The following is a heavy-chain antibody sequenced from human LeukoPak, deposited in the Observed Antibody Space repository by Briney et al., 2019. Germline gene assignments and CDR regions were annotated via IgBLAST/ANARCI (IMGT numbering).Heavy chain of an antibody. J-gene: IGHJ5*02. CDR1: GYIFTGYY. CDR2: INPNSGGT. V-gene: IGHV1-2*02. Sequence: ASVKVSCKASGYIFTGYYMHWVRQAPGQGLEWMGWINPNSGGTNYAQKFQGRVTMTRDTSISTAYMELSRLTSDDTAVYYCARDLRLTSGSSGFDPWGQGTLVTVSS. D-gene: IGHD1-26*01. CDR3: ARDLRLTSGSSGFDP.